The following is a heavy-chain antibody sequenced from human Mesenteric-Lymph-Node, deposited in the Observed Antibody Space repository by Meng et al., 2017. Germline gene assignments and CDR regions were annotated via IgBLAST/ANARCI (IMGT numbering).Heavy chain of an antibody. CDR2: ISGSGGST. CDR1: GFTFNNYA. Sequence: GESLKISCEASGFTFNNYAMSWVRQAPGKGLEWVSAISGSGGSTYYADSVKGRFTISRDNSKNTLYLQMNSLRAEDTAVYYCAKDNKVLPPAAIPNGDAFDIWGQGTMVTVSS. D-gene: IGHD2-2*01. J-gene: IGHJ3*02. CDR3: AKDNKVLPPAAIPNGDAFDI. V-gene: IGHV3-23*01.